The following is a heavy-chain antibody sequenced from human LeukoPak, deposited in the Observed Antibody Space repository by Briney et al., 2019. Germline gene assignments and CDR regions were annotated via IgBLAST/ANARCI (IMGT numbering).Heavy chain of an antibody. V-gene: IGHV3-23*01. CDR2: ISGSGGST. J-gene: IGHJ4*02. D-gene: IGHD6-13*01. CDR3: AKTSRYSSSWTVDY. Sequence: GGSLRLSCAASGFTFSSYAMSWVRQAPGKGLEWASAISGSGGSTYYADSAKGRFTISRDNSKNTLYLQMNSLRAEDTAVYYCAKTSRYSSSWTVDYWGQGTLVTVSS. CDR1: GFTFSSYA.